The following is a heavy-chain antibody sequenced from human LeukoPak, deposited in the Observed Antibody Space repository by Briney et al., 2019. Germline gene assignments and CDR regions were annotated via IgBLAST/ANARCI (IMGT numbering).Heavy chain of an antibody. D-gene: IGHD3-10*01. J-gene: IGHJ3*02. V-gene: IGHV1-46*01. CDR2: SNPSGDST. CDR1: GYTFTNYY. CDR3: ARRYYGSGSYLNAFDI. Sequence: ASVKVSCKASGYTFTNYYIHWVRQAPGHGLEWMGISNPSGDSTNYAQKFQGRVTMTRDTSTSTVYMDLSSLRSEDTAVYYCARRYYGSGSYLNAFDIWGQGTMVTVSS.